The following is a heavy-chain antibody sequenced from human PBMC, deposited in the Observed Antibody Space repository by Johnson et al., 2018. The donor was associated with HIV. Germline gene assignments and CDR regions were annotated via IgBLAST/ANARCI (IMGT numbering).Heavy chain of an antibody. CDR3: AKDCVDVWWSRAFDI. Sequence: QVQLVESGGGVVQPGRSLRLSCAASGFTFDDYAMHWVRQAPGKGLEWVAVISSDGKNQDYADPVKGRFTLSRDNSKNTLYLQLSSLRTEDTAVFYCAKDCVDVWWSRAFDIWGQGTMVTVSS. J-gene: IGHJ3*02. CDR2: ISSDGKNQ. CDR1: GFTFDDYA. V-gene: IGHV3-30*18. D-gene: IGHD2-21*01.